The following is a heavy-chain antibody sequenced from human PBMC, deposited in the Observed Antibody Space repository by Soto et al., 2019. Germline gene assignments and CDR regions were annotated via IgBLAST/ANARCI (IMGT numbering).Heavy chain of an antibody. Sequence: SETLSLTCAVSGASIGSGGWWSWVRQPPGKGLEWIAEIFHDGNTNYSPSLKSRVTISVDKSQNQFSLNVYSVTAADTAVYYCARHEGWTGPDQWGKGTLVTVSS. V-gene: IGHV4-4*02. CDR1: GASIGSGGW. CDR3: ARHEGWTGPDQ. CDR2: IFHDGNT. J-gene: IGHJ5*02. D-gene: IGHD2-8*02.